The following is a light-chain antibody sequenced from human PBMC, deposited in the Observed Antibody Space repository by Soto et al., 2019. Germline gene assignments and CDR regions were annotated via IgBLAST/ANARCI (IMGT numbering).Light chain of an antibody. V-gene: IGKV3-11*01. Sequence: EILMTQSPATLSVSPGERSTLSCRASQSVDSNLAWYQQKPGQAPRLLIYDASNRATGIPARFSGSGSGTDFTLTISSLEPEDFAVYYCQQRSNWTFGQGTKVDIK. CDR1: QSVDSN. J-gene: IGKJ1*01. CDR2: DAS. CDR3: QQRSNWT.